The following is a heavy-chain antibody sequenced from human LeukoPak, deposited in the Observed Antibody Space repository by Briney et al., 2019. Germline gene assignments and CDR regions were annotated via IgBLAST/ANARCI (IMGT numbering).Heavy chain of an antibody. D-gene: IGHD6-19*01. Sequence: GGSLRLSCAASGFTFSSSAMSWVRQAPGKGLEWLSGISGSGGGTYYADSVKGRFTISRDDSKNTLYLQMHSLRAEDTAVYYCAKSGGSSGWLYWGQGTLVTVSP. CDR3: AKSGGSSGWLY. CDR1: GFTFSSSA. J-gene: IGHJ4*02. V-gene: IGHV3-23*01. CDR2: ISGSGGGT.